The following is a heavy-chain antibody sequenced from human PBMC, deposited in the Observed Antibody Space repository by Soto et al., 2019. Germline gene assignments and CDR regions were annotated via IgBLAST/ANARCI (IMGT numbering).Heavy chain of an antibody. CDR3: ASNIGGYSRYDPPASLYYYGMDV. CDR1: GGTFSSYA. V-gene: IGHV1-69*06. CDR2: IIPIFGTA. J-gene: IGHJ6*02. D-gene: IGHD5-12*01. Sequence: SVKVSCKASGGTFSSYAISWVRQAPGQGLEWMGGIIPIFGTANYAQKFQGRVTITADKSTSTAYMELGSLRSEDTAVYYCASNIGGYSRYDPPASLYYYGMDVWGQGTTVTVSS.